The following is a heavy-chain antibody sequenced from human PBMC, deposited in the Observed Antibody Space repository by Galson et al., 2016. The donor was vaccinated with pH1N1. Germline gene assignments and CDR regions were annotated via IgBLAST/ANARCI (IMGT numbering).Heavy chain of an antibody. J-gene: IGHJ3*02. CDR1: GYTFSTYG. CDR2: ITPTDGST. CDR3: ARDPSYCGGDCYLGGAFDI. Sequence: SVKVSCKASGYTFSTYGISWVRQAPGQGLEWMGIITPTDGSTRYAQKLQGRVAMTRDTSTSTVYMELSSLRSEDRAVYYCARDPSYCGGDCYLGGAFDIWGQGTMVTVSS. V-gene: IGHV1-46*04. D-gene: IGHD2-21*02.